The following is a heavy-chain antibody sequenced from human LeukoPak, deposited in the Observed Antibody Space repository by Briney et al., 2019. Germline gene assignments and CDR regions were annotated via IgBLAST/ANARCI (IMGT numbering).Heavy chain of an antibody. CDR1: GFTFSSYA. CDR2: IYSGGST. CDR3: ARVTMFRGVQFDY. Sequence: GGSLRLSCAASGFTFSSYAMSWVRQAPGKGLEWVSVIYSGGSTYYADSVKGRFTISRDNSKNTLYLQMNSLRAEDTAVYYCARVTMFRGVQFDYWGQGTLVTVSS. D-gene: IGHD3-10*01. V-gene: IGHV3-53*01. J-gene: IGHJ4*02.